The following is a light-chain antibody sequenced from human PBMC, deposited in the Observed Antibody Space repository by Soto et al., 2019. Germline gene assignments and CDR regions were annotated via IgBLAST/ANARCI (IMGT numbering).Light chain of an antibody. J-gene: IGLJ2*01. CDR3: AAWDDSLSGPV. Sequence: QSALTQPPSASGTPGQRVTISCSGSSSNIGSNYVYWYQQLPGTAPKLLIDRNNQRPSGVPDRFSGSKSGTSASLAISGLRSEDEADYYCAAWDDSLSGPVFGGGTKLTVL. V-gene: IGLV1-47*01. CDR2: RNN. CDR1: SSNIGSNY.